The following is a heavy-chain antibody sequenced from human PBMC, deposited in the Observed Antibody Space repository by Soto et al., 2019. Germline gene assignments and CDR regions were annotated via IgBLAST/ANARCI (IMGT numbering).Heavy chain of an antibody. Sequence: QMQLVQSGAEKKKPGSSVKVSCQASGDTFPNFAVTWVRQAPEQGLEWIGGVVPTFDTRSYAQRFQGRVTITADELTGTSYLELSNLRSDDKAIYYCARMDGSLLGGGEWFDPWGQGTLVTVSS. CDR1: GDTFPNFA. CDR3: ARMDGSLLGGGEWFDP. CDR2: VVPTFDTR. J-gene: IGHJ5*02. V-gene: IGHV1-69*01. D-gene: IGHD3-16*01.